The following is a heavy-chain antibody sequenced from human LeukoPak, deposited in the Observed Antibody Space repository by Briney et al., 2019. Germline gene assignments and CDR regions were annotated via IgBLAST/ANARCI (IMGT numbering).Heavy chain of an antibody. J-gene: IGHJ6*03. D-gene: IGHD3-10*01. CDR3: ARDLVGRRYYGSGSYGGYYYYYMDV. CDR2: IIPIFGTA. V-gene: IGHV1-69*05. Sequence: GASVKVSRKASGGTFSSYAISWVRQAPGQGLEWMGGIIPIFGTANYAQKFQGRVTITTDESTSTAYMELSSLRSEDTAVYYCARDLVGRRYYGSGSYGGYYYYYMDVWGKGTTVTVSS. CDR1: GGTFSSYA.